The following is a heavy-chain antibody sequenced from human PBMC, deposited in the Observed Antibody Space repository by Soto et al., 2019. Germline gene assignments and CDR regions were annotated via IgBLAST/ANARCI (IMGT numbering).Heavy chain of an antibody. D-gene: IGHD3-22*01. CDR1: GYSFAGYW. V-gene: IGHV5-10-1*01. Sequence: ESLTISWKGSGYSFAGYWITWVRQKPGKGLEWMGRIDPSDSQTYYSPSFRGHVTISVTKSITTAFLQWSSLRASDTAMYYCARQIYDSDTGPNFQYYFDSWGQGTPVTVSS. CDR2: IDPSDSQT. J-gene: IGHJ4*02. CDR3: ARQIYDSDTGPNFQYYFDS.